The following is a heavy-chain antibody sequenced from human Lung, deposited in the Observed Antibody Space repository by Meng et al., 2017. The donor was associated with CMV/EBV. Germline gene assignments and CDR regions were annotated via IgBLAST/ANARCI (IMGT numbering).Heavy chain of an antibody. V-gene: IGHV1-2*02. CDR1: GYFFTGHF. Sequence: SVKVSXXASGYFFTGHFVHWVRQAPGQGFEWMGWINPNSGGTKYTQKFQGRVTMTRDTSISTVYMELSGLRSDDTAMYYCARAQDTTSADYYNYGLDVWGQGTRVTVSS. CDR2: INPNSGGT. J-gene: IGHJ6*02. D-gene: IGHD1-14*01. CDR3: ARAQDTTSADYYNYGLDV.